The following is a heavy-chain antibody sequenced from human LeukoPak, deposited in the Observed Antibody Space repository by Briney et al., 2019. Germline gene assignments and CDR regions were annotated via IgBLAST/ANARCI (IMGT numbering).Heavy chain of an antibody. Sequence: PSETLSFTCTVSGGSITSSSYYWGWVRQPPGTGLEWIGSIYYSGSTYYNPSVKSRVTISVDTSKNQFSLKLSSVTAADTAVYYCARGRRDGYTLYYMDVWGKGTTVSISS. CDR3: ARGRRDGYTLYYMDV. CDR1: GGSITSSSYY. V-gene: IGHV4-39*01. J-gene: IGHJ6*03. D-gene: IGHD5-24*01. CDR2: IYYSGST.